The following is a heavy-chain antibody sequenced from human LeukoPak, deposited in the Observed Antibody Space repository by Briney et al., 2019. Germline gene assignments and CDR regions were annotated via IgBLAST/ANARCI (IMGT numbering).Heavy chain of an antibody. D-gene: IGHD2-2*02. CDR1: GFTFSTYD. CDR3: AKDFGPIVVVPAAIPDY. CDR2: IRYDASNK. J-gene: IGHJ4*02. V-gene: IGHV3-30*02. Sequence: GGSLRLSCAASGFTFSTYDMHWVRQAPGKGLEWVAFIRYDASNKFYADSVKGRFTISRENSKNTLYLQMNSLRAEDTAVYYCAKDFGPIVVVPAAIPDYWGQGTLVTVSS.